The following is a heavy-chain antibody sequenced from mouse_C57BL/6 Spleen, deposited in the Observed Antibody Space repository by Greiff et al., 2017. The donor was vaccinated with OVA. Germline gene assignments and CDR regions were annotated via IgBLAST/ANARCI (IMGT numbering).Heavy chain of an antibody. V-gene: IGHV1-4*01. CDR2: INPSSGYT. CDR3: ARRVVTTDYYAMDY. CDR1: GYTFTSYT. J-gene: IGHJ4*01. Sequence: QVQLKQSGAELARPGASVKMSCKASGYTFTSYTMHWVKQRPGQGLEWIGYINPSSGYTKYNQKFKDKATLTADKSSSTAYMQLSSLTSEDSAVYYCARRVVTTDYYAMDYWGQGTSVTVSS. D-gene: IGHD2-2*01.